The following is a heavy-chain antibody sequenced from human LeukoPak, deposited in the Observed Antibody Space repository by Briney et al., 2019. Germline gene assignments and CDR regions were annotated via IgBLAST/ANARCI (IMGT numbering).Heavy chain of an antibody. D-gene: IGHD2-2*01. CDR1: GGTFSSYA. CDR3: ARDSIVVVPAATRWFDP. V-gene: IGHV1-69*13. Sequence: SVKVSCKASGGTFSSYAISWVRQAPGRGLEWMGGIIPIFGTANYAQKFQGRVTITADESTSTAYMELSSLRSEDTAVYYCARDSIVVVPAATRWFDPWGQGTLVTVSS. CDR2: IIPIFGTA. J-gene: IGHJ5*02.